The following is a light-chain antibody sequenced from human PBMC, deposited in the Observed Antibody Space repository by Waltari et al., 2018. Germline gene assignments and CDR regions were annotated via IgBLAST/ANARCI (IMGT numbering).Light chain of an antibody. J-gene: IGKJ5*01. V-gene: IGKV3-20*01. CDR2: GIS. CDR1: QSVHSNF. Sequence: ETVLTQSAGTLSLSPGQRATLSCRSSQSVHSNFLAWYQQKPGQAPRLLIFGISSRATGIPDRFSGSGSVTDFTLTISRLEPEDSAVYYCQQYGSFPTFGQGTRLEIK. CDR3: QQYGSFPT.